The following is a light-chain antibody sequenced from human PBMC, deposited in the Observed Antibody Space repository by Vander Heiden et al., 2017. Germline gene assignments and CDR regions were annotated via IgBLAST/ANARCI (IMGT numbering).Light chain of an antibody. J-gene: IGKJ4*01. CDR2: AAS. CDR3: RQSYSTPLT. Sequence: DIQMTQSPSSLSASVGDRVTITCRASQSISSYLNSYQQKPGKAPKLLIYAASSFLSGVPSTFSGSGSGTDFTLTIIRLQPADFATSYCRQSYSTPLTFGGGTRVEIK. V-gene: IGKV1-39*01. CDR1: QSISSY.